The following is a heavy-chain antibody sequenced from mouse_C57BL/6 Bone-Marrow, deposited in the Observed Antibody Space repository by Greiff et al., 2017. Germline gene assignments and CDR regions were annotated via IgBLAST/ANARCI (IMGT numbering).Heavy chain of an antibody. J-gene: IGHJ3*01. Sequence: QVQLQQPGAELVMPGASVKLSCKASGYTFTSYWMHWVKQRPGQGLEWIGEIDPSDSYTNYNQKFKGKSTLTVDKSSSTAYMQLSSLTSEDSAVYDCAVYYDYIAYWGQGTLVTVSA. CDR2: IDPSDSYT. CDR3: AVYYDYIAY. V-gene: IGHV1-69*01. CDR1: GYTFTSYW. D-gene: IGHD2-4*01.